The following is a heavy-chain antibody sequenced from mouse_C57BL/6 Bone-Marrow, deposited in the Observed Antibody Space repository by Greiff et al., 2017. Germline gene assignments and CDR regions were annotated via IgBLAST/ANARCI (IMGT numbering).Heavy chain of an antibody. J-gene: IGHJ4*01. CDR3: ASRRMDY. Sequence: VQLQQSGAELARPGASVKLYCKASGYTFTSYGISWVKQRTGQGLEWIGEIYPRSGNTYYNEKFKGKATLTADKSSSTAYMELRSLTSEDSAVYFCASRRMDYWGQGTSVTVAS. CDR2: IYPRSGNT. CDR1: GYTFTSYG. V-gene: IGHV1-81*01.